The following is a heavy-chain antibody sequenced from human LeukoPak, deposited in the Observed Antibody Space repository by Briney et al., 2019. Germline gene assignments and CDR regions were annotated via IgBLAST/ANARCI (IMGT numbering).Heavy chain of an antibody. D-gene: IGHD3-10*01. CDR2: VYYSGIT. CDR3: ARGGRYYGYFDY. Sequence: SRTLSLTCTVSGGSITSGDYYWSWIRQPPGKGLEWIGYVYYSGITYYSPSLKSRITISEDTSENQFSLSLTSVTAADTAVYYCARGGRYYGYFDYWGQGILVTVSS. CDR1: GGSITSGDYY. V-gene: IGHV4-30-4*01. J-gene: IGHJ4*02.